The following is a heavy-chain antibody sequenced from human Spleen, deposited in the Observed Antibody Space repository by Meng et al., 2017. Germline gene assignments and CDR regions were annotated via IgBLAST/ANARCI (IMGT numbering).Heavy chain of an antibody. J-gene: IGHJ4*02. V-gene: IGHV4-31*03. Sequence: VQLEESGPGLVQTAQARSLPCTVSGGSISSGGYFWSWIRQHAGKGLEWIGYIYYSGSGSAYYNPSLKSRITMSVETSKNQFSLNLSSVTAADTAVYVCARDARGATAGIWGQGTLVTVSS. CDR2: IYYSGSGSA. CDR1: GGSISSGGYF. D-gene: IGHD1-26*01. CDR3: ARDARGATAGI.